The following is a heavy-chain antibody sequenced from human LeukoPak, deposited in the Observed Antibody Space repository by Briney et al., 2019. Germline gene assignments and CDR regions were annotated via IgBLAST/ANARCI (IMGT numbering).Heavy chain of an antibody. J-gene: IGHJ4*02. D-gene: IGHD2-2*01. CDR2: IYTSGST. CDR1: GGSISSYY. Sequence: SETLSLTCTVSGGSISSYYWSWIRQPAGKGLEWIGRIYTSGSTNYNPSLKSRVTMSVGTSKNQFSLKLSSVTAADTAVYYCARSGRPAAPNYFDYWGQGTLVTVSS. CDR3: ARSGRPAAPNYFDY. V-gene: IGHV4-4*07.